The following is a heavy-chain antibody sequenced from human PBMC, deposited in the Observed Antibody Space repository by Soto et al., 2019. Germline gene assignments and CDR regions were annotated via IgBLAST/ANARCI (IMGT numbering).Heavy chain of an antibody. CDR2: IDWDDDK. Sequence: SGPTLVNPTQTLTLTCTFPGFSLSTSGMCVSWIRQPPGKALEWLARIDWDDDKYYSTSLKTRLTISKDTSKNQVVLTMTNMDPVDTATYYCARIREYSSSWYVDYRGQGTLVTVSS. CDR3: ARIREYSSSWYVDY. J-gene: IGHJ4*02. D-gene: IGHD6-13*01. V-gene: IGHV2-70*11. CDR1: GFSLSTSGMC.